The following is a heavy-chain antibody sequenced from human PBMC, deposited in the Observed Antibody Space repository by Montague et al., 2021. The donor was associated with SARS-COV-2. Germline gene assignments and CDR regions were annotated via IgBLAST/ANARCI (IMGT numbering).Heavy chain of an antibody. J-gene: IGHJ4*02. CDR1: GDTMTGDSMSRYY. CDR3: ARVRQDDYGDNYFDY. CDR2: ISNSGLT. V-gene: IGHV4-59*13. Sequence: SETLSLTCTVSGDTMTGDSMSRYYWSWIRQTPGKGLVWIGYISNSGLTNDNPSLKNRVATSVDTSNNQFSLKLTSVTAADTAVYYCARVRQDDYGDNYFDYWGQGTLVTVSS. D-gene: IGHD4-17*01.